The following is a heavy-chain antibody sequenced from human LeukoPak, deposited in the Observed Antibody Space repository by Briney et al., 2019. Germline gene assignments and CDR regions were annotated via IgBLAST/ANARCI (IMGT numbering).Heavy chain of an antibody. V-gene: IGHV1-2*02. CDR3: ARGVPNWDNWYFDL. CDR1: GYTFTSFY. Sequence: ASVKVSCKASGYTFTSFYMHWVRQAPGQGLEWMGWINPNSGGTNYAQKFQGRVTMTRDTSISTAYMELSRLRSDDTALYYCARGVPNWDNWYFDLWGRGTLVTVSS. J-gene: IGHJ2*01. CDR2: INPNSGGT. D-gene: IGHD1-26*01.